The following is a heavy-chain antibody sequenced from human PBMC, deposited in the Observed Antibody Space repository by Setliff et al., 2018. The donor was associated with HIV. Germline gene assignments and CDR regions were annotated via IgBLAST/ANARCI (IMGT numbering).Heavy chain of an antibody. D-gene: IGHD2-2*01. CDR3: ARTTIVAVPAANYYFDF. V-gene: IGHV4-31*03. J-gene: IGHJ4*02. CDR1: GGSISTGGYY. CDR2: IYYRGTT. Sequence: LSLTCTVSGGSISTGGYYWRWIRQQPGKGLEWIGYIYYRGTTHYNPSLRSRATLSVDTSKNQFSLNLRSVTVADTAVYYCARTTIVAVPAANYYFDFWGQGDLVTVSS.